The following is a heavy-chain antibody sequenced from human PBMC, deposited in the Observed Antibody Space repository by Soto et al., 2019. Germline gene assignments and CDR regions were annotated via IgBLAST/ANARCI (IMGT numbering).Heavy chain of an antibody. Sequence: SETLSLTCTVSGGSISCGGYYWSWIRQHPGKGLEWIGYIYYSGSTYYNPSLKSRVTISVDTSKNQFSLKLSSVTAADTAVYYCASREYYYDSSGYYYWYFDLWGRGTLVTVSS. CDR2: IYYSGST. J-gene: IGHJ2*01. D-gene: IGHD3-22*01. V-gene: IGHV4-31*03. CDR1: GGSISCGGYY. CDR3: ASREYYYDSSGYYYWYFDL.